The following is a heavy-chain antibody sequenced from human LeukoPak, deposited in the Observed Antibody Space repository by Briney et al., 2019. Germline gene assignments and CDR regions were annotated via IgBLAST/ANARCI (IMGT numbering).Heavy chain of an antibody. J-gene: IGHJ5*02. CDR3: ARGPLEYCSGGTCYSGRNWFDP. CDR1: GYTFTGYY. V-gene: IGHV1-2*02. D-gene: IGHD2-15*01. CDR2: INPNSGDT. Sequence: ASVKVSCKASGYTFTGYYMHWVRQAPGQGLEWMGWINPNSGDTNYAQKFQGRVTMTRDTYISTVYMELRRLRYDDTAAYYCARGPLEYCSGGTCYSGRNWFDPWGQGTLVTVSS.